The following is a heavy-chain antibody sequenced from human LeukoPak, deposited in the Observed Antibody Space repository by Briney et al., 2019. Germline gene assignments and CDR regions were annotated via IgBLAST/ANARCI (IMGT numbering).Heavy chain of an antibody. J-gene: IGHJ5*02. CDR1: GFTFSSYA. CDR3: AKAPYRSTSYGFDP. CDR2: ISDRGASA. Sequence: GGSLRLSCAVSGFTFSSYAMNWVRQPPGKGLEWVSVISDRGASAYYADSVKGRFTISRDNSKNTLYLQMNSLRAEDTAVYYCAKAPYRSTSYGFDPWGQGTLVTVSS. D-gene: IGHD6-13*01. V-gene: IGHV3-23*01.